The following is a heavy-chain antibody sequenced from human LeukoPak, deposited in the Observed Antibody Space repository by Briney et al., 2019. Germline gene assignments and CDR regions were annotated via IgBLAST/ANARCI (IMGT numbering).Heavy chain of an antibody. CDR2: MNWNGGST. D-gene: IGHD1-26*01. J-gene: IGHJ4*02. Sequence: GGSLRLSCTASGFTFDDYGMSWVRQAPGKGLEWVSGMNWNGGSTGYADSVKGRVTISRDNAKNSLYLQMNSLRAEDTALYYCARDFFSGSAKRGFDYWGQGTLVTVSS. V-gene: IGHV3-20*04. CDR3: ARDFFSGSAKRGFDY. CDR1: GFTFDDYG.